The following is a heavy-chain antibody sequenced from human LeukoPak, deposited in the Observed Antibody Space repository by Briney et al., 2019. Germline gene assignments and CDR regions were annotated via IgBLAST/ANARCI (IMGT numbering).Heavy chain of an antibody. V-gene: IGHV4-31*03. CDR2: IYYSGST. Sequence: SETLSLTCTVSGGSISSGGSYWSWIRQHPGKGLEWIGYIYYSGSTYYNPSLKSRVTISVDTPKNQFSLKLSSVTAADTAVYYCARAYSPLGAFDIWGQGTMVTVSS. CDR3: ARAYSPLGAFDI. CDR1: GGSISSGGSY. D-gene: IGHD2-21*01. J-gene: IGHJ3*02.